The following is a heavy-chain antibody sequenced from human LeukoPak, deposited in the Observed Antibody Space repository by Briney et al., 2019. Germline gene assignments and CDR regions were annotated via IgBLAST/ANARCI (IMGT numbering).Heavy chain of an antibody. CDR3: AREKDGAMVNELDF. Sequence: ASVKVSCKASGYTFTGYYMHWVRQAPGQGLEWMGWMNPNSGDTNYVQKFQGRVTMTRDTSIPTAYMELSRLTSDDTAVYYCAREKDGAMVNELDFWGQGTLVTVSS. CDR2: MNPNSGDT. D-gene: IGHD5-18*01. J-gene: IGHJ4*02. CDR1: GYTFTGYY. V-gene: IGHV1-2*02.